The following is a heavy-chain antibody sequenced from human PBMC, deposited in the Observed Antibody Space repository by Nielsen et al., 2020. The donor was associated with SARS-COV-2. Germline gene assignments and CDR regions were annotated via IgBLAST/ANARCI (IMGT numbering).Heavy chain of an antibody. D-gene: IGHD1-26*01. CDR2: IYYSGST. Sequence: SETLSLTCAVYGGSFSGYYWSWIRQPPGKGLEWIGYIYYSGSTNYNPSLKSRVTISVDTSKNQFSLKLSSVTAADTAVYYCARRGLVGATYYYYYGMDVWGQGTTVTVSS. V-gene: IGHV4-34*01. CDR1: GGSFSGYY. CDR3: ARRGLVGATYYYYYGMDV. J-gene: IGHJ6*02.